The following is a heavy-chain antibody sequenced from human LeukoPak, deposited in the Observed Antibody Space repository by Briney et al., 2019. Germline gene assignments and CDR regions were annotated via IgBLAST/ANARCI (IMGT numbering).Heavy chain of an antibody. CDR1: GYTFTGYY. D-gene: IGHD2-15*01. V-gene: IGHV1-2*02. CDR3: ARDHASCSGGSCYLLEN. Sequence: ASVTVSCKASGYTFTGYYMHWVRQAPGQGLEWMGWINPNSGGTNYAQKFQGRVTMTRDTSISTAYMELSRLRSDDTAVYYCARDHASCSGGSCYLLENWGQGTLVTVSS. CDR2: INPNSGGT. J-gene: IGHJ4*02.